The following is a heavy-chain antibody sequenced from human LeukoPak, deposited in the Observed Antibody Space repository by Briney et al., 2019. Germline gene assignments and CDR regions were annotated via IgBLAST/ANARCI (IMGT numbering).Heavy chain of an antibody. V-gene: IGHV4-39*01. CDR2: IYYSGST. J-gene: IGHJ4*02. Sequence: SETLSLTCTVTGGSISSSSYYWGWIRHPPGKGLELIGSIYYSGSTYYNPSLKSRVTISVDTSKNQFSLKLSSVTAADTAVYYCATLHGGDYYASSGDFDYWGQGTLVTVSS. CDR1: GGSISSSSYY. D-gene: IGHD3-22*01. CDR3: ATLHGGDYYASSGDFDY.